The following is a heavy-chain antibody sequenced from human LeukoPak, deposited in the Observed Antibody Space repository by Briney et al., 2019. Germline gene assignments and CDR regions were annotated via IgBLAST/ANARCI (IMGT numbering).Heavy chain of an antibody. V-gene: IGHV4-39*07. CDR1: GGSISGSNYY. Sequence: SETLSLTCTVSGGSISGSNYYWGWIRQAPGKGLEWIGSIHYNGQAYYNPSRASRVTISVDTSRDQFSLKLVSVTAADTAVYYCARLSGEIIVVGAGIDSWGQGTLVLVSS. J-gene: IGHJ4*02. CDR2: IHYNGQA. CDR3: ARLSGEIIVVGAGIDS. D-gene: IGHD2-15*01.